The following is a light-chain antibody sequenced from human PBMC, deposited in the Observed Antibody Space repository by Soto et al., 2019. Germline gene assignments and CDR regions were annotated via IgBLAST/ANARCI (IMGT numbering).Light chain of an antibody. Sequence: EIVTTQSPGTLSLSPGERATLSCRASQSVSSSYLAWYQQKPGQAPRLLIYGASSRATGIPDRFSGSGSGTDFTLTISRLEPEDFAVYYCQRGLTFGGGTKVEIK. CDR1: QSVSSSY. CDR3: QRGLT. CDR2: GAS. J-gene: IGKJ4*01. V-gene: IGKV3-20*01.